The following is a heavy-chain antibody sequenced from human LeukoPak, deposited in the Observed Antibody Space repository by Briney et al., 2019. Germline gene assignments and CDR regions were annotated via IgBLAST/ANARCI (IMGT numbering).Heavy chain of an antibody. CDR2: IYWDDDK. J-gene: IGHJ1*01. CDR1: GFSLSTSGVG. V-gene: IGHV2-5*02. Sequence: SGPTLVKPTQTLTLTCTFSGFSLSTSGVGVGWIRQPPGKALEWLALIYWDDDKRYSPSPKSRLTITKDTSKNQVVLTMTNMDPVDTATYYCAHSFSYYDIWGKPGTEYFQHWGQGTLVTVSS. D-gene: IGHD3-9*01. CDR3: AHSFSYYDIWGKPGTEYFQH.